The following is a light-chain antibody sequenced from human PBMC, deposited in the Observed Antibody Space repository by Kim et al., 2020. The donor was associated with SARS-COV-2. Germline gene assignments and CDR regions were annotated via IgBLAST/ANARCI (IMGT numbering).Light chain of an antibody. V-gene: IGKV1-5*03. Sequence: PSVGTIVPIPCRAMQSINNLLAWFQQKPGKAPKLLIHKASTLLSAVPSRFSGSGSATEFTLTISSLQPDDFGTYYCQQYKTYPWTFGPGTKVDIK. CDR1: QSINNL. CDR2: KAS. J-gene: IGKJ1*01. CDR3: QQYKTYPWT.